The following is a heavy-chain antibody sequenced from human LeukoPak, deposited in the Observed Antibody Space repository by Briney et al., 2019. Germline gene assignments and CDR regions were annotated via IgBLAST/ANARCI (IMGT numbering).Heavy chain of an antibody. J-gene: IGHJ4*02. CDR2: MNTNSGNT. Sequence: ASVTVSCKASGYTFTSYDINWVRQPTGQGLEWMGWMNTNSGNTGYAQKFQGRVTMTRNTSISTAYMELSSLRSEDTAVYYCARGLRRMVRGAKTTYYFDYWGQGTLVTVSS. D-gene: IGHD3-10*01. V-gene: IGHV1-8*01. CDR3: ARGLRRMVRGAKTTYYFDY. CDR1: GYTFTSYD.